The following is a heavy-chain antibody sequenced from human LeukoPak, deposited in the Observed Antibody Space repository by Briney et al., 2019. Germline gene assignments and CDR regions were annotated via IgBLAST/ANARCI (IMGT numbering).Heavy chain of an antibody. Sequence: SETLSLTCTVSGGSISSYYWSWIRQPPGKGLEWIGEINHSGSTNYNPSLKSRVTISVDTSKNQFSLKLSSVTAADTAVYYCAREVVVVTAIPDAFDIWGQGTMVTVSS. CDR1: GGSISSYY. D-gene: IGHD2-21*02. V-gene: IGHV4-34*01. J-gene: IGHJ3*02. CDR2: INHSGST. CDR3: AREVVVVTAIPDAFDI.